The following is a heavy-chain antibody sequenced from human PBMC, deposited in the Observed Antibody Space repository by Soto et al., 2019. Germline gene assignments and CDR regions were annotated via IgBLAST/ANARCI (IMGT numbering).Heavy chain of an antibody. CDR1: GYTFTSDG. D-gene: IGHD2-2*01. CDR2: ISAYNGNT. V-gene: IGHV1-18*01. J-gene: IGHJ5*02. CDR3: ARERVPAAMGSNWFDP. Sequence: ASVKVSCKASGYTFTSDGISWVRQAPGQGLEWMGWISAYNGNTNYAQKLQGRVTMTTDTSTSTAYMELRNLRSDDTAVYYCARERVPAAMGSNWFDPWGQGTLVTVSS.